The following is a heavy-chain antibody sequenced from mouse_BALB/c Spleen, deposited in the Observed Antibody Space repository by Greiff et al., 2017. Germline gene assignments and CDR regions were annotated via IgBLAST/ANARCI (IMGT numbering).Heavy chain of an antibody. Sequence: VQLQQSGAELVKPGASVKLSCTASGFNIKDTYMHWVKQRPEQGLEWIGRIDPANGNTKYDPKFQGKATITADTSSNTAYLQLSSLTSEDTAVYYWASLGRRLAWFAYGGQGTLVTVSA. CDR3: ASLGRRLAWFAY. CDR2: IDPANGNT. V-gene: IGHV14-3*02. J-gene: IGHJ3*01. CDR1: GFNIKDTY. D-gene: IGHD4-1*01.